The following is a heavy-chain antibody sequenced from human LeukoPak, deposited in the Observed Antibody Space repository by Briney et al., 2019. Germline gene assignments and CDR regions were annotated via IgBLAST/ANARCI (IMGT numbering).Heavy chain of an antibody. J-gene: IGHJ4*02. Sequence: PGGSLRLSCAASGFTFSSYWMSWVRQAPGKGLEWVANIKQDGSEKYYVDSVKGRFTISRDNAKNSLYLQMNSLRAEDTAVYYCAGSYSSSWYDYFDYWGQGTLVTVSS. CDR3: AGSYSSSWYDYFDY. CDR2: IKQDGSEK. CDR1: GFTFSSYW. D-gene: IGHD6-13*01. V-gene: IGHV3-7*01.